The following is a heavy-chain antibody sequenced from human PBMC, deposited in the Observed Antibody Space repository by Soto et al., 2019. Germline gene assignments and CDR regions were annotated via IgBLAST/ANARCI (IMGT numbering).Heavy chain of an antibody. D-gene: IGHD3-22*01. Sequence: VGSLRLSCAASGFSLSNNGMHWVRQAPGKGLEWVAVISYDGNNKYYADSVKGRFTISRDNSKNTVYLEMNNLRAEDTAMYYCAKGGSGNYLTYYYYYGMDVWGQGTTVTVSS. CDR3: AKGGSGNYLTYYYYYGMDV. CDR2: ISYDGNNK. CDR1: GFSLSNNG. J-gene: IGHJ6*02. V-gene: IGHV3-30*18.